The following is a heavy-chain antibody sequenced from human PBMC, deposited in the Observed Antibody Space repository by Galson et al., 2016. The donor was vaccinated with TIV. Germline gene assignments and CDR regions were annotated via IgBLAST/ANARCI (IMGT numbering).Heavy chain of an antibody. Sequence: SLRLSCAASRIDSSSYGMHWVRQAPGKGLEWVALIWYDGSNEDYSDSVKGRFTISRDNSINMLYLQMNSLRVEDTAVYYCAREFSIPPRHYGMDVWGQGTTVTVS. V-gene: IGHV3-33*01. J-gene: IGHJ6*02. D-gene: IGHD6-6*01. CDR1: RIDSSSYG. CDR3: AREFSIPPRHYGMDV. CDR2: IWYDGSNE.